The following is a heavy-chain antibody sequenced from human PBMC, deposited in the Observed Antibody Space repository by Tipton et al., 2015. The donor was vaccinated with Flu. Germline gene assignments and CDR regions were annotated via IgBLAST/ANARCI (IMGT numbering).Heavy chain of an antibody. V-gene: IGHV3-23*01. D-gene: IGHD6-19*01. CDR3: AKVIPEKVAGPDY. CDR1: GFTFSRYA. Sequence: SLRLSCAASGFTFSRYAMSWVRQAPGKGLEWVSAFSSSGGSRNYADSVRGRFTISRDNVKNTLYLQMNSLRAEDTAIYYCAKVIPEKVAGPDYWGQGTLVTVSS. CDR2: FSSSGGSR. J-gene: IGHJ4*02.